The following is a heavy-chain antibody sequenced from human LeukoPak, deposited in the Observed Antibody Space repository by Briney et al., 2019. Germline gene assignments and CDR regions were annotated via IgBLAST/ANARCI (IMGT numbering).Heavy chain of an antibody. Sequence: GGSLRLSCAASGFTFSNYAMRWVRQAPGKGLEWVSGISGTSGTINYAAPVKGRFTISRDNSKNTLYLQMNSLRVDDMAVYYWAKRLGDPRAVDYLGQGTLVTVSS. V-gene: IGHV3-23*01. CDR2: ISGTSGTI. CDR1: GFTFSNYA. J-gene: IGHJ4*02. CDR3: AKRLGDPRAVDY. D-gene: IGHD2-21*02.